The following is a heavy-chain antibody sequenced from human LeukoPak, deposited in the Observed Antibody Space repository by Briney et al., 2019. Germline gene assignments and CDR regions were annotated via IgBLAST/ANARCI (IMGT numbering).Heavy chain of an antibody. CDR3: ARAGVATWQY. D-gene: IGHD5-12*01. CDR2: IYHSGGT. J-gene: IGHJ4*02. CDR1: GGSISSSSYF. V-gene: IGHV4-39*07. Sequence: SETLSLTCTVSGGSISSSSYFWGWIRQPPGKGLEWIGSIYHSGGTYYNPSLKSRVTISVDTSKNQFSLRLSTVTAADTAVYYCARAGVATWQYWGQGTLVTVSS.